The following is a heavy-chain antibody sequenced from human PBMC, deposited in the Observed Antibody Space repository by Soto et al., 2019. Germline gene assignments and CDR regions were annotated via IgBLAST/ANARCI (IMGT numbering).Heavy chain of an antibody. CDR1: GFTFRTYG. CDR2: IWYDASNK. Sequence: VQLVESGGGVVQPGRSLRLSCAASGFTFRTYGMYWVRQAPGKGLEWVAVIWYDASNKYYADSVKGRFTISRDNSENTLYLQMNSLRDEDTAVYYGARGRVDGGELDLWGQGTLVTVSS. J-gene: IGHJ4*02. CDR3: ARGRVDGGELDL. V-gene: IGHV3-33*01. D-gene: IGHD1-26*01.